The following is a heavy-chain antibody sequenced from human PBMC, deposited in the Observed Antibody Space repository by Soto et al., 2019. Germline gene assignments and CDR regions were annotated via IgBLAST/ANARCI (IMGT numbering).Heavy chain of an antibody. CDR1: GFTFSGSA. CDR2: IRSKANSYAT. J-gene: IGHJ3*02. Sequence: GSLRLSCAASGFTFSGSAMHWVRQASGKGLEWVGRIRSKANSYATAYAASVKGRFTISRDDSKNTAYLQMNSLKTEDTAVYYCTRLVRGANAFDIWGQGTRVTVS. V-gene: IGHV3-73*01. CDR3: TRLVRGANAFDI. D-gene: IGHD3-10*01.